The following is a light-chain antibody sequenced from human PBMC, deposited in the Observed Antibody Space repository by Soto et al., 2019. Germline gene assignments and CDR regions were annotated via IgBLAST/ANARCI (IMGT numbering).Light chain of an antibody. Sequence: EIVLTQSPGTLSLSPGERASLSCGASQRIDSYLAWYQKKPGQAPRLVIYGASNRATGIPDRVSGSGSGTDFTLTISRLEPEDFAVYYCQQYSSSPYTFGQGTKLEIK. CDR3: QQYSSSPYT. CDR1: QRIDSY. J-gene: IGKJ2*01. CDR2: GAS. V-gene: IGKV3-20*01.